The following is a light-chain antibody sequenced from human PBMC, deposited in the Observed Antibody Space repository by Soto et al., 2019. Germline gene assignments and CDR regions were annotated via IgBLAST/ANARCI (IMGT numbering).Light chain of an antibody. CDR2: CTS. CDR1: QSVSSSN. CDR3: QQNGTSPPYT. V-gene: IGKV3-20*01. J-gene: IGKJ2*01. Sequence: EIVLTQSPVTLSLSPGERATLSCRASQSVSSSNLAWYQQKTGQAPRLLIYCTSSRATGIPDRFSGSGSGTDFTLTISRLEPEDFAVYYCQQNGTSPPYTFGQGTKLEIK.